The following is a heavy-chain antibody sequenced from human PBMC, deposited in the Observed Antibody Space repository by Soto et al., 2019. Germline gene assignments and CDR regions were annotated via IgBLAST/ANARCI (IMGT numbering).Heavy chain of an antibody. J-gene: IGHJ6*02. CDR1: GFTFSSYG. D-gene: IGHD3-3*01. CDR2: ISYDGSNK. CDR3: AKDHFPSITIFGVVSDYYYYGMDV. Sequence: GGSLRLSCAASGFTFSSYGMHWVRQAPGKGLEWVAVISYDGSNKYYADSVKGRFTISRDNSKNTLYLQMNSLRAEDTAVYYCAKDHFPSITIFGVVSDYYYYGMDVWGQGTTVTVS. V-gene: IGHV3-30*18.